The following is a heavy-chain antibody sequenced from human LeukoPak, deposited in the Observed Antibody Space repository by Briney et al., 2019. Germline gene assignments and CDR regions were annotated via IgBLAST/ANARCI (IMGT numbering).Heavy chain of an antibody. D-gene: IGHD6-19*01. J-gene: IGHJ4*02. Sequence: ASVKVSCKASGYTFTSYCMHWVRQAPGQGLEWMGIINPSGGSTSYAQKFQSRVTMTRDMSTSTVYMELSSLRSEDTAVYYCARSMYSSGWIFDYWGQGTLVTVSS. CDR1: GYTFTSYC. CDR2: INPSGGST. CDR3: ARSMYSSGWIFDY. V-gene: IGHV1-46*01.